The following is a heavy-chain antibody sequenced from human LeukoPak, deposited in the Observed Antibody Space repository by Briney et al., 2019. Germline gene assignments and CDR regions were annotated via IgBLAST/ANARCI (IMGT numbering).Heavy chain of an antibody. Sequence: PGGSLRLSCAASGFTFSSYAMSWVRQAPGKGLEWASAISGSGGSTYYADSVKGRFTISRDNSKNTLYLQMNSLRAEDTAVYYCAKTGTPWYYFDYWGQGTLVTVSS. D-gene: IGHD6-13*01. V-gene: IGHV3-23*01. CDR2: ISGSGGST. J-gene: IGHJ4*02. CDR1: GFTFSSYA. CDR3: AKTGTPWYYFDY.